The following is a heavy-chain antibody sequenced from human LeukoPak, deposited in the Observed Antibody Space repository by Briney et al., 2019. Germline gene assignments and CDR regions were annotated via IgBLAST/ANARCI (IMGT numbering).Heavy chain of an antibody. V-gene: IGHV3-11*01. Sequence: GGSLTLSSAAAGFTFSDYYMSWIRQAPGKGLEWVAYTSSGGSTIYYADSVKGRFTIYRDNAKSSLYLQMNSLRAEDTAVYYCARDLVLSSSTFDYWGQGTLVTVSS. CDR3: ARDLVLSSSTFDY. CDR1: GFTFSDYY. D-gene: IGHD6-13*01. CDR2: TSSGGSTI. J-gene: IGHJ4*02.